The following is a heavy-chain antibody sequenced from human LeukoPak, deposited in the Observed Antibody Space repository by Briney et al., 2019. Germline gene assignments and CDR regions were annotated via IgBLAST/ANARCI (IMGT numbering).Heavy chain of an antibody. CDR3: TTGGWYDDSSGYYRVVY. D-gene: IGHD3-22*01. J-gene: IGHJ4*02. CDR2: ISDSGGDT. Sequence: GGSLRLSCAASGFTFSSYALSWVRQTPGKGLEWVSSISDSGGDTYYADSVKGRFTISRDNSKNTLYLQMNSLRAEDTAVYYCTTGGWYDDSSGYYRVVYWGQGTLVTVSS. CDR1: GFTFSSYA. V-gene: IGHV3-23*01.